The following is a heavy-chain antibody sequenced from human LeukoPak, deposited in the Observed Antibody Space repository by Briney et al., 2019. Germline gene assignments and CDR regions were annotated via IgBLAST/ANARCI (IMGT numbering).Heavy chain of an antibody. CDR3: ARPKRSRPTSWGAFDI. V-gene: IGHV3-7*01. Sequence: GGSLRLSCAASGFTFSSYWMSWVRQAPGKGLEWVANIKQDGSEKYYVDSVKGRFTISRDNAKNSLYLQMNSLRAEDTAVYYCARPKRSRPTSWGAFDIWGQGTMVTVSS. J-gene: IGHJ3*02. D-gene: IGHD7-27*01. CDR1: GFTFSSYW. CDR2: IKQDGSEK.